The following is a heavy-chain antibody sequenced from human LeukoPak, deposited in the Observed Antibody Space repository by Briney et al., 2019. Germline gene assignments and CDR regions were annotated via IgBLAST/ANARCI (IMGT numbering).Heavy chain of an antibody. Sequence: QSGGSLRLSCAASGFTFGSCSMNWVRQAPGKGLEWVSHISPGSGTIYYADSVKGRFTISRDNTKGSLYLQMNSLRAEDTAVYYCARKGPGAGGGLSDYWGQGTLVTVSS. CDR2: ISPGSGTI. CDR1: GFTFGSCS. CDR3: ARKGPGAGGGLSDY. J-gene: IGHJ4*02. V-gene: IGHV3-48*01. D-gene: IGHD2-15*01.